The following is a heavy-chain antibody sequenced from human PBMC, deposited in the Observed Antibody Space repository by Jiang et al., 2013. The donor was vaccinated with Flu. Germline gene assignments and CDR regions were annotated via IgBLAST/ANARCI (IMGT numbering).Heavy chain of an antibody. J-gene: IGHJ6*02. D-gene: IGHD4-11*01. V-gene: IGHV3-33*01. CDR3: ARGRDYSNRYYYYGMDV. CDR1: GFTFSSYG. CDR2: IWYDGSNK. Sequence: LESGGGVVQPGRSLRLSCAASGFTFSSYGMHWVRQAPGKGLEWVAVIWYDGSNKYYADSVKGRFTISRDNSKNTLYLQMNSLRAEDTAVYYCARGRDYSNRYYYYGMDVWGQGTTVTVSS.